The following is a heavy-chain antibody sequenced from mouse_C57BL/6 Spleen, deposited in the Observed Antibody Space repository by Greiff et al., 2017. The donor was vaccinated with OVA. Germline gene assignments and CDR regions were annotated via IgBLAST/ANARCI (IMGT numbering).Heavy chain of an antibody. CDR2: ISSGSSTI. J-gene: IGHJ4*01. CDR1: GFTFSDYG. Sequence: EVKVVESGGGLVKPGGSLKLSCAASGFTFSDYGMHWVRQAPEKGLEWVAYISSGSSTIYYADTVKGRFTISRDNAKNTLFLQMTRLRSEDTAMYYGARRRYGSQYAMDYWGQGTSVTVSS. V-gene: IGHV5-17*01. CDR3: ARRRYGSQYAMDY. D-gene: IGHD1-1*01.